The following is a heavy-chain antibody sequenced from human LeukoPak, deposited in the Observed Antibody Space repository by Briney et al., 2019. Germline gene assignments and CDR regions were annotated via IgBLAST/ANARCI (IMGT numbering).Heavy chain of an antibody. CDR1: GYTFTGYY. V-gene: IGHV1-2*02. CDR3: ARGGLRVVRGVIIPLDY. D-gene: IGHD3-10*01. Sequence: ASVKVSCKASGYTFTGYYMHWVRQAPGQGLEWMGWIHPNSGGTNYAQKFQGRVTVTRDTSISTAYMELSRLRSDDTAVYYCARGGLRVVRGVIIPLDYWGQGTLVTVSS. CDR2: IHPNSGGT. J-gene: IGHJ4*02.